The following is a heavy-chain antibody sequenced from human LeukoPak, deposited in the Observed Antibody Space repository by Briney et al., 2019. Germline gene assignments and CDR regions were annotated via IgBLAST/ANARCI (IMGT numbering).Heavy chain of an antibody. CDR1: GGTFISYA. Sequence: SVKVSCKASGGTFISYAISWVRQAPGQGLEWMGGIIPICGTANYAQKFQGRGTITADESTSTPSMELSSLRSAATAVYYCARPHIRPITIVRDYYYYYGMDVWGQGTTVTVSS. J-gene: IGHJ6*02. CDR2: IIPICGTA. D-gene: IGHD3-10*01. V-gene: IGHV1-69*01. CDR3: ARPHIRPITIVRDYYYYYGMDV.